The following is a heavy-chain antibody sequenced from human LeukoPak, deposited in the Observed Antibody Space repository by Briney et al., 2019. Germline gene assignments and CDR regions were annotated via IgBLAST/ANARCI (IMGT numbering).Heavy chain of an antibody. CDR2: ISYDGSNK. CDR3: ARGVLYGSGSYSTYFDY. J-gene: IGHJ4*02. V-gene: IGHV3-30-3*01. CDR1: GFTFSSYA. D-gene: IGHD3-10*01. Sequence: GGSLRLSCAASGFTFSSYAMHWVRQAPGKGLEWVAVISYDGSNKYYADSVKGRFTISRDNFKNTLYLQMNSLRAEDTAVYYCARGVLYGSGSYSTYFDYWGQGTLVTVSS.